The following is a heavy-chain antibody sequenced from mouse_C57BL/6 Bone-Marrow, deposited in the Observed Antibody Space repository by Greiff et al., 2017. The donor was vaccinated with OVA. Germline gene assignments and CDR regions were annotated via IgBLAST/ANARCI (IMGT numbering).Heavy chain of an antibody. D-gene: IGHD2-2*01. CDR1: GYTFTSYW. J-gene: IGHJ3*01. Sequence: QVQLKESGAELAKPGASVKLSCKASGYTFTSYWMHWVKQRPGQGLEWIGYINPSSGYTKYNQKFKDKDTLTADKSSSTTYMQMSSLTYEDSAVDYCARGVVTQLAYWGQGTLVTVSA. CDR3: ARGVVTQLAY. CDR2: INPSSGYT. V-gene: IGHV1-7*01.